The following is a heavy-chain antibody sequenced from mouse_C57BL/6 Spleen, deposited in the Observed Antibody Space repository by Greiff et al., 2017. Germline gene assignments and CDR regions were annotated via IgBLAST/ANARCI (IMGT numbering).Heavy chain of an antibody. Sequence: LKQSGPVLVKPGASVKMSCKASGYTFTDYYMNWVKQSHGKSLEWIGVINPYNGGTSYNQKFKGKATLTVDKSSSTAYMELNSLTSEDSAVYYCARGPYAMDYWGQGTSVTVSS. J-gene: IGHJ4*01. V-gene: IGHV1-19*01. CDR3: ARGPYAMDY. CDR2: INPYNGGT. CDR1: GYTFTDYY.